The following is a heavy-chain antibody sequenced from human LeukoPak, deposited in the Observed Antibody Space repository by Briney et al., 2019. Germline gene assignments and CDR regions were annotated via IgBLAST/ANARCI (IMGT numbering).Heavy chain of an antibody. Sequence: SQTLSLTCTVSGGSISSGGYYWSWIRQHPGKGLEWIGYIYYSGSTYYNLSLKSRVTISVDTSKNQFSLKLSSVTAADTAVYYCASLYYYDSSGPPGAFDIWGQGTMVTVSS. CDR3: ASLYYYDSSGPPGAFDI. J-gene: IGHJ3*02. D-gene: IGHD3-22*01. V-gene: IGHV4-31*03. CDR1: GGSISSGGYY. CDR2: IYYSGST.